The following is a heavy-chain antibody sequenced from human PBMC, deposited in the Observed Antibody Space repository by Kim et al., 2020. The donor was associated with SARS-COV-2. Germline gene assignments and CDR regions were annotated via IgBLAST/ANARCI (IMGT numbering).Heavy chain of an antibody. CDR1: GGSISSGDYY. Sequence: SETLSLTCTVSGGSISSGDYYWSWIRQPPGKGLECIGSIYYTGSSHYNPSLNSRVTISIDTSKNQFSLKLSSVTAADTAVYYCARGPPIGGGDCYSHWGQGTLVTVSS. V-gene: IGHV4-30-4*01. J-gene: IGHJ4*02. D-gene: IGHD2-21*02. CDR2: IYYTGSS. CDR3: ARGPPIGGGDCYSH.